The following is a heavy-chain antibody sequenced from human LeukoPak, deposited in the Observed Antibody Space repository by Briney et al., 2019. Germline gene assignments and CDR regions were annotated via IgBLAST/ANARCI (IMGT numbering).Heavy chain of an antibody. D-gene: IGHD6-19*01. CDR1: GYSFTSYW. J-gene: IGHJ4*02. CDR2: IYPGDSDT. CDR3: ARQRSSGWNDFDY. Sequence: GESLKISCKGSGYSFTSYWIGWVRQMPGKGLEWMGMIYPGDSDTRYSPSLQGQVTISADKSISTAYLQWSSLKASDTAMYYCARQRSSGWNDFDYWGQGTLVTVSS. V-gene: IGHV5-51*01.